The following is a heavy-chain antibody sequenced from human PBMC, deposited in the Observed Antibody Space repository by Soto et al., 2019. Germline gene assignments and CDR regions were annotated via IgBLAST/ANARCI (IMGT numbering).Heavy chain of an antibody. V-gene: IGHV3-33*01. Sequence: PGGSLRLSCAASGFTFSSYGMHWVRQAPGKGLEWVAVIWYDGSNKYYADSVKGRFTISRDNAKNTLYLQMNSLRAEDTAVYYCARLYDFWSGYYYYYGMDVWGQGTTVTVSS. J-gene: IGHJ6*02. D-gene: IGHD3-3*01. CDR3: ARLYDFWSGYYYYYGMDV. CDR2: IWYDGSNK. CDR1: GFTFSSYG.